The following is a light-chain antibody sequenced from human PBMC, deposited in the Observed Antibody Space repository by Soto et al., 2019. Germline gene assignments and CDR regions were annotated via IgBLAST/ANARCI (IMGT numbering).Light chain of an antibody. CDR2: DAY. V-gene: IGKV3D-20*02. J-gene: IGKJ5*01. CDR1: QSVSSSY. CDR3: QQRHMWPIT. Sequence: EMVLPQAPDTLSLSPGERPTLSCRASQSVSSSYLAWYQQKPGQAPRLLIYDAYNRATGIPPRFSGSGSGTDFTLTISSLEPEDSAVYYCQQRHMWPITFGQGTRLEIK.